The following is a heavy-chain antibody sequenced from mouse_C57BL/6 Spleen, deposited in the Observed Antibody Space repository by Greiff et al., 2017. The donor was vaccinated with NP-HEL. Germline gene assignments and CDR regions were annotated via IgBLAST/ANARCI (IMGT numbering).Heavy chain of an antibody. CDR2: ISYDGSN. CDR3: ARDLLYDSYYYAMDY. D-gene: IGHD2-4*01. CDR1: GYSITSGYY. J-gene: IGHJ4*01. Sequence: EVQLVESGPGLVKPSQSLSLTCSVTGYSITSGYYWNWIRQFPGNKLEWMGYISYDGSNNYNPSLKNRISITRDTSKNQFFLKLNSVTTEDTATYYCARDLLYDSYYYAMDYWGQGTSVTVSS. V-gene: IGHV3-6*01.